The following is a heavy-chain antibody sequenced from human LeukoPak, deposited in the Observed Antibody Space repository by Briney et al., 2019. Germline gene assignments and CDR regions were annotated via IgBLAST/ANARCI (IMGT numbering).Heavy chain of an antibody. CDR3: ASLSGTYCSGGICYSGSGY. D-gene: IGHD2-15*01. V-gene: IGHV3-23*01. CDR1: GFTFISYT. J-gene: IGHJ4*02. CDR2: IGDSGGST. Sequence: GGSLRLSCAASGFTFISYTMSWVRQAPGKGMEWVSVIGDSGGSTNYADSVKGRFTISRDNSKNTLYLQMNSLRAEDTAVYYCASLSGTYCSGGICYSGSGYWGQGALVTVSS.